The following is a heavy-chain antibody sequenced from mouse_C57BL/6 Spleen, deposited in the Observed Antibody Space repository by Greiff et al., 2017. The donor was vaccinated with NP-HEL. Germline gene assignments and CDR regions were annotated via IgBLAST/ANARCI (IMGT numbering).Heavy chain of an antibody. CDR3: ARFPTGHYYAMDY. CDR2: IYPGSGNT. D-gene: IGHD4-1*02. CDR1: GYTFTDYY. J-gene: IGHJ4*01. V-gene: IGHV1-76*01. Sequence: VKVVESGAELVRPGASVKLSCKASGYTFTDYYINWVKQRPGQGLEWIARIYPGSGNTYYNEKFKGKATLTAEKSSSTAYMQLSSLTSEDSAVYFCARFPTGHYYAMDYWGQGTSVTVSS.